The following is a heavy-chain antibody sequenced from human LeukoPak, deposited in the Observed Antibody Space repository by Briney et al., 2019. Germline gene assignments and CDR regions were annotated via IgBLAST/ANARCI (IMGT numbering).Heavy chain of an antibody. V-gene: IGHV4-34*01. CDR1: GGSFSGYY. J-gene: IGHJ4*02. D-gene: IGHD1-1*01. CDR3: ARWRTSRDY. Sequence: SETLSLTCAVYGGSFSGYYWSWIRQPPGKGLEWIGEINHSGSTNYKPSLKGRVTISVDTSKNQFSLKLNSVTAADTAVYYCARWRTSRDYWGQGTLVTVSS. CDR2: INHSGST.